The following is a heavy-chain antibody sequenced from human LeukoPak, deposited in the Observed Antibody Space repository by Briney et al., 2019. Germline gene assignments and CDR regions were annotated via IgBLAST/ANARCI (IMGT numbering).Heavy chain of an antibody. CDR3: ARGPKRPSSGWYLDY. CDR1: GFTFSSYG. D-gene: IGHD6-19*01. V-gene: IGHV3-33*01. Sequence: PGRSLRLSCAASGFTFSSYGMHWVRQAPGKGLEWVAVIWYDGSNKYYADSVKGRFTISRDNSKNTLYLQMNSLRAEDTAVYYCARGPKRPSSGWYLDYWGQGTLVTVSS. CDR2: IWYDGSNK. J-gene: IGHJ4*02.